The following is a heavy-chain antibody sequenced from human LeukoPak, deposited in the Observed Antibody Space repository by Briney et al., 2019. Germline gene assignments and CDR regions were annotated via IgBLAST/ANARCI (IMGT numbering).Heavy chain of an antibody. Sequence: SETLSLTCTVSGGSISSYYWSWIRQPPGKGLEWIGYIYYSGSTYYNPSLKSRVTISLDTSKNQFSLKLSSVTAADTAVYYCARQGFGSSYFDYWGQGTLVTVSS. CDR2: IYYSGST. CDR1: GGSISSYY. CDR3: ARQGFGSSYFDY. J-gene: IGHJ4*02. V-gene: IGHV4-59*08. D-gene: IGHD3-16*01.